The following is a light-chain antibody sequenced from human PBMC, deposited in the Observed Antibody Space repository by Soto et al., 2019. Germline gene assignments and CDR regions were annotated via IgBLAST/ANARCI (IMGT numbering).Light chain of an antibody. CDR3: QTWGTGTRGV. Sequence: QLVLTQSPSAYASLGASVRLTCTLSSGHSSYAIAWHQQQPEKGPRYLMKLNSDGSHSKGDGIPDRFSGSSSGAERYLTISSLQSEDEADYYCQTWGTGTRGVFGGGTKLTVL. CDR1: SGHSSYA. J-gene: IGLJ3*02. V-gene: IGLV4-69*01. CDR2: LNSDGSH.